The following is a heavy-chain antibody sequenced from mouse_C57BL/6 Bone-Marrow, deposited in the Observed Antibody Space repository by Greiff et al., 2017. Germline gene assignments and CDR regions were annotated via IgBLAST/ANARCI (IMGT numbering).Heavy chain of an antibody. V-gene: IGHV1-81*01. Sequence: VQLQQSGAELARPGASVKLSCKASGYTFTSYGISWVKQRTGQGLEWIGEIYPRSGNTYYTEKFKGKATLASDKSSSTAYMEHRSLTSEDSAVYCCARWELLRRAYWYCDVWGTGTTVTVSS. J-gene: IGHJ1*03. D-gene: IGHD1-1*01. CDR3: ARWELLRRAYWYCDV. CDR2: IYPRSGNT. CDR1: GYTFTSYG.